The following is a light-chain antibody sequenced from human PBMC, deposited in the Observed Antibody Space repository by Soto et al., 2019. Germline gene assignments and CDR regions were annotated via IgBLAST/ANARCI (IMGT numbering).Light chain of an antibody. CDR1: QSLLHTNGYNY. V-gene: IGKV2-28*01. CDR2: LGS. J-gene: IGKJ1*01. Sequence: EIVMTQSPLSLPVTPGEPASISCRSSQSLLHTNGYNYLDWYLQKPGQSPQLLIYLGSHRASGVPDRFSGSESGTDFTLKISRVEAEDVGVYYCMQRLQTPWTFGQGTKVDIK. CDR3: MQRLQTPWT.